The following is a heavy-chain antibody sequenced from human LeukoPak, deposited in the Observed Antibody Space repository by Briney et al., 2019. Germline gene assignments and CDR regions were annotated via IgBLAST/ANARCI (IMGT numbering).Heavy chain of an antibody. D-gene: IGHD1-7*01. J-gene: IGHJ3*02. V-gene: IGHV1-46*01. CDR3: ARVFKELRDQLRNAFDI. Sequence: ASVKVSCKASGYIFTSYYMHWVRQAPGQGLEWMGIINPSGGSTSYAQKFQGRVTMTRDTSTSTVYMELSSLRSEDTAVYYCARVFKELRDQLRNAFDIWGQGTMVTVSS. CDR1: GYIFTSYY. CDR2: INPSGGST.